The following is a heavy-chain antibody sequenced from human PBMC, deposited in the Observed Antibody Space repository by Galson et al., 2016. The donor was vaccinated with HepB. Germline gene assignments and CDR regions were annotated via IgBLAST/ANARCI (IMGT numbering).Heavy chain of an antibody. CDR2: TSGSGHTI. CDR3: ARRQLLSLDS. V-gene: IGHV3-11*01. D-gene: IGHD6-6*01. Sequence: SLRLSCEGSGFTFSDYYMSWVRLPHGKGLEWLSDTSGSGHTIYYADSLQGRFTISRDNAKNSLFLEMTSLTVEDTAVYYCARRQLLSLDSWGQGTLVTVSS. J-gene: IGHJ4*02. CDR1: GFTFSDYY.